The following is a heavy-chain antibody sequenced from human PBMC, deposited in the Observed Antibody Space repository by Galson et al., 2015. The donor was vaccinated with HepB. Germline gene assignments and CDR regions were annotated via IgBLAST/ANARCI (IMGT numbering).Heavy chain of an antibody. CDR2: ISYDGANK. V-gene: IGHV3-30-3*01. CDR3: ARAQGYSGYIYLDAFDI. CDR1: RFTFSSYA. J-gene: IGHJ3*02. Sequence: SLRLSCAASRFTFSSYAMHWVRQAPGKGLEWVSIISYDGANKYYADSVKGRFTISRDNSKNTLYLQMNSLRVEDTALYYCARAQGYSGYIYLDAFDIWGQGTMVTVSS. D-gene: IGHD5-12*01.